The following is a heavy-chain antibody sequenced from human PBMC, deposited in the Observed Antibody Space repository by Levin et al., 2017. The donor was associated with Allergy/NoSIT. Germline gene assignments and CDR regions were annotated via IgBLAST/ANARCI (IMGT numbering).Heavy chain of an antibody. Sequence: PGGSLRLSCTVSGGSISSSSYYWGWIRQPPGKGLEWIGSIYYSGSTYYNPSLKSRVTISVDTSKNQFSLKLSSVTAADTAVYYCARGGSNAMFDYWGQGTLVTVSS. V-gene: IGHV4-39*01. CDR3: ARGGSNAMFDY. CDR1: GGSISSSSYY. D-gene: IGHD3-16*01. CDR2: IYYSGST. J-gene: IGHJ4*02.